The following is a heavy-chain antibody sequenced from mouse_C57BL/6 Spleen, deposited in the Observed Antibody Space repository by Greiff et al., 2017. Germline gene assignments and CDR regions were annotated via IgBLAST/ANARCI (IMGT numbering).Heavy chain of an antibody. V-gene: IGHV1-80*01. D-gene: IGHD1-1*01. CDR1: GYAFSSYW. CDR2: IYPGDGDT. Sequence: QVQLKESGAELVKPGASVKISCKASGYAFSSYWMNWVKQRPGKGLEWIGQIYPGDGDTNYNGKFKGKATLTADKSSSTAYMQLSSLTSEDSAVYFCARYHGSSYAMDYWGQGTSVTVSS. J-gene: IGHJ4*01. CDR3: ARYHGSSYAMDY.